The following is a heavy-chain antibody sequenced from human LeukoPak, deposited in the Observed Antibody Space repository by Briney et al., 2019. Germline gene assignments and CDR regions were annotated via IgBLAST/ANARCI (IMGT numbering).Heavy chain of an antibody. J-gene: IGHJ4*02. D-gene: IGHD3-22*01. CDR1: GYIFTNYR. V-gene: IGHV5-51*01. CDR2: IYPGDSET. Sequence: GESLKISCRASGYIFTNYRIAWVRQMPGEGLEWMGIIYPGDSETTYSPSFQGQVTISADKSIRAAYLQWDTLKASDTAMYYCARLDEGFYYDGTGFNFWGQGTLVTVSS. CDR3: ARLDEGFYYDGTGFNF.